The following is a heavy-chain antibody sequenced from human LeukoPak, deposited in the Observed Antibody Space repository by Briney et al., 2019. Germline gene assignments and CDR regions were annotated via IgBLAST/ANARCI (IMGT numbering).Heavy chain of an antibody. CDR1: GGSFSGYY. V-gene: IGHV4-34*01. J-gene: IGHJ1*01. CDR3: VRGGAYCGYDCYSYFQH. D-gene: IGHD2-21*02. Sequence: SETLSLTCAVYGGSFSGYYWSWIRQPPGKGLEWIGEINHSGSTNYNPSLKSRVTISVDTSKNQFSLKLSSVTAADTAVYYCVRGGAYCGYDCYSYFQHWGQGTLVTVSS. CDR2: INHSGST.